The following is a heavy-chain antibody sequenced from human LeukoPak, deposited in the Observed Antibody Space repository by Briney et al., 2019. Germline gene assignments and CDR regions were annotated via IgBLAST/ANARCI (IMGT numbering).Heavy chain of an antibody. D-gene: IGHD3-9*01. CDR3: ARVMGRLVRTWYFDL. CDR1: GFTVSSNY. CDR2: IYDGGFT. J-gene: IGHJ2*01. V-gene: IGHV3-66*01. Sequence: GGSLRLSCAASGFTVSSNYMAWVRQAPGKGLEWVSVIYDGGFTDYTDSVKGRFTISRDNSKSTLYLQMNTLRAEDTAVYYCARVMGRLVRTWYFDLWGRGTLVTVSS.